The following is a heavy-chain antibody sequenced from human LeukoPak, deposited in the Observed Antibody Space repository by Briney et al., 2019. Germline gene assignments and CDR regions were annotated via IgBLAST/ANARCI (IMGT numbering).Heavy chain of an antibody. J-gene: IGHJ6*03. V-gene: IGHV3-23*01. D-gene: IGHD3-16*01. Sequence: PGGSLRLSCAASGFTFSSYAMSWVRQAPGKGLEWVSGIIDSGESSYYANFAKGRFTISRDNSNNTLYLQMSSLRAEDTAVYYCAKLGGQELHNYYVAVCGKGTTVAVSS. CDR1: GFTFSSYA. CDR2: IIDSGESS. CDR3: AKLGGQELHNYYVAV.